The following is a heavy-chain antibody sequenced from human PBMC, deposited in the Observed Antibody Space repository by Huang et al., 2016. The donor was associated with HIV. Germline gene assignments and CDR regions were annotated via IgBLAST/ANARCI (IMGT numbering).Heavy chain of an antibody. J-gene: IGHJ5*02. V-gene: IGHV4-34*01. CDR1: GDSLRGFF. Sequence: QVRLDQWGAGLLKPSETLTLTCAVYGDSLRGFFWSWIRQSPGGGLEWIGEITQRGRTNYKPSLKSRVTIAIDTSKKQFSLKLKSVTADDTSTYYCARGRGTSWSFFDTWGQGSVVTVSS. CDR2: ITQRGRT. CDR3: ARGRGTSWSFFDT. D-gene: IGHD2-2*01.